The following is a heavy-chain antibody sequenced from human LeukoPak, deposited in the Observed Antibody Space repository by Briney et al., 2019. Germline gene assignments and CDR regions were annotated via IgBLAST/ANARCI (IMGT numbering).Heavy chain of an antibody. CDR2: FNHSGST. J-gene: IGHJ4*02. D-gene: IGHD3-22*01. CDR1: GGSFSGYY. V-gene: IGHV4-34*01. Sequence: SETLSLTCAVYGGSFSGYYWSWIRQHPGKGLEWIGEFNHSGSTNYNPSLKSRVTISVDTSKNQFSLKLSSVTAADTAVYYCARGRPRYYYDSSGLRLDYWGQGTLVTVSS. CDR3: ARGRPRYYYDSSGLRLDY.